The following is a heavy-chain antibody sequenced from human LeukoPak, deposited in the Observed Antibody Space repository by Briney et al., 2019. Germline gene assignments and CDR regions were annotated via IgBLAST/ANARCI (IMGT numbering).Heavy chain of an antibody. CDR3: AKDGVTMVRGVSKDYYYYMDV. J-gene: IGHJ6*03. D-gene: IGHD3-10*01. V-gene: IGHV3-30*02. CDR2: IRYDASNK. CDR1: GFTFSSYG. Sequence: GGSLRLSCAASGFTFSSYGMHWVRQAPGKGLEWVAFIRYDASNKYYADSVKGRFTISRDNSKNTLYLQMNSLRAEDTAVYYCAKDGVTMVRGVSKDYYYYMDVWGKGTTVTVSS.